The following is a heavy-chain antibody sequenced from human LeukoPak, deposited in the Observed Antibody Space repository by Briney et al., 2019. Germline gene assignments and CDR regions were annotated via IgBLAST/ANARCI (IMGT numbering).Heavy chain of an antibody. CDR2: ISGSGGST. CDR1: GFTFSSYA. J-gene: IGHJ4*02. D-gene: IGHD3-16*02. Sequence: GASLRLSCAASGFTFSSYAMSWVRQAPGKRLEWVSAISGSGGSTYYADSVKGRFTISRDNSKNTLYLQMNSLRAEDTAVYYCAKGSLMITFGGVIVYWGQGTLVTVSS. CDR3: AKGSLMITFGGVIVY. V-gene: IGHV3-23*01.